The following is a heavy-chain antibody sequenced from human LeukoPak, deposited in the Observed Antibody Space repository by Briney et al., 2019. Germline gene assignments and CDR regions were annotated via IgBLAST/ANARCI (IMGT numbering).Heavy chain of an antibody. J-gene: IGHJ4*02. D-gene: IGHD6-13*01. CDR1: GYTFTSYS. CDR3: ARERAATGTSHFDY. CDR2: ISAYNGKT. Sequence: ASVKVSCKASGYTFTSYSINWVRQAPGQGLGWMGWISAYNGKTNYAQKLQGRVTMTTDTSTSTAYMELRSLRSDDTAVYYCARERAATGTSHFDYWGQGTLVTVSS. V-gene: IGHV1-18*01.